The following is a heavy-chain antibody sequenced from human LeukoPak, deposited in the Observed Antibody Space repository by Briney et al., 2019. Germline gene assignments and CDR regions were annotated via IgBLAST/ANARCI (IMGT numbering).Heavy chain of an antibody. J-gene: IGHJ2*01. Sequence: ASVKVSCKASGYTFTSYGLAWVRQAPGQGLEWIGWISPYNGNADYAQDLQGRVTMTTDTSVSTAYMELRSLRSDDTGVYYCVRDGYVDLWGRGTLVTVSS. V-gene: IGHV1-18*01. CDR3: VRDGYVDL. CDR2: ISPYNGNA. CDR1: GYTFTSYG. D-gene: IGHD6-13*01.